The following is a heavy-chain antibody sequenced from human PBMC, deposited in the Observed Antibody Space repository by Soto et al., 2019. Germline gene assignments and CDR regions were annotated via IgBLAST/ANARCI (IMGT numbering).Heavy chain of an antibody. CDR1: GDSITSGGYY. Sequence: QVQLQESGPGLVKPSQTLSLTCTVSGDSITSGGYYWTWIRQPPGKGLEWIGYIYYSGVTYSNPSLKSLVTTSVNPSKNHSSLKLSSVTAADTSMYYCARELRGRGSGRFDPWGQGTLVTVAS. CDR3: ARELRGRGSGRFDP. D-gene: IGHD3-10*01. V-gene: IGHV4-31*01. J-gene: IGHJ5*02. CDR2: IYYSGVT.